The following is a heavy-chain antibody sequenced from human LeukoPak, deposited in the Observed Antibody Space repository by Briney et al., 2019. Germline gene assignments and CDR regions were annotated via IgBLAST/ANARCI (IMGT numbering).Heavy chain of an antibody. Sequence: GRSLSLSCAASGFTFSSYAMHWVRQAPGKGLEWVAVISYDGSNKYYADSVKGRFTISRDNSKNTLYLQMNSLRAEDTAVYYCAREGRYYYDSSGYYVIDYWGQGTLVTVSS. CDR1: GFTFSSYA. D-gene: IGHD3-22*01. CDR2: ISYDGSNK. J-gene: IGHJ4*02. V-gene: IGHV3-30*04. CDR3: AREGRYYYDSSGYYVIDY.